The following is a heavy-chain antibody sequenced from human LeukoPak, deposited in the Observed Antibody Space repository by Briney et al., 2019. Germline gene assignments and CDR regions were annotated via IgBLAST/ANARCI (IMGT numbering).Heavy chain of an antibody. J-gene: IGHJ4*02. CDR3: AKTAGYGSGSYYLYDY. Sequence: GGSLRLSCAASGFTFSSYAMSWVRQAPGKGLEWVSAISGSGGSTYYADSVKGRFTISRDNSKNTLYLQMNSLRAEDTAVYYCAKTAGYGSGSYYLYDYWGQGTLVNVSS. V-gene: IGHV3-23*01. CDR1: GFTFSSYA. CDR2: ISGSGGST. D-gene: IGHD3-10*01.